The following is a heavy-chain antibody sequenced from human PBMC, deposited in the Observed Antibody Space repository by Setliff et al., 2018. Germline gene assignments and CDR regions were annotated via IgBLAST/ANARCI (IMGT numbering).Heavy chain of an antibody. CDR3: AREQWLDPPGYCYMDV. Sequence: SETLSLTCTVSGGSISSYYWSWIRQPAGKGLEWIGHIYIGGSANYNPSLKSRVTMSMDTSKNQFSLKLNSVTAADMAVYYCAREQWLDPPGYCYMDVWAKGTTVTVSS. V-gene: IGHV4-4*07. CDR2: IYIGGSA. CDR1: GGSISSYY. D-gene: IGHD6-19*01. J-gene: IGHJ6*03.